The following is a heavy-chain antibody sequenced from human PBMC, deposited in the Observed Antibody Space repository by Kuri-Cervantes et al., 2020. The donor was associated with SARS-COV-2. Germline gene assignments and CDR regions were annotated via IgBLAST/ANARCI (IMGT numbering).Heavy chain of an antibody. CDR3: AREGDYDSSGHFDY. V-gene: IGHV3-48*02. Sequence: GGSLRLSCAASGFTFSSYSMNWVRQAPGKGLEWVSYISSSSSTIYYADSVKGRFTISRDNAKNSLYLQMNSLRDEDTAVYYCAREGDYDSSGHFDYWGQGTLVTVSS. D-gene: IGHD3-22*01. J-gene: IGHJ4*02. CDR1: GFTFSSYS. CDR2: ISSSSSTI.